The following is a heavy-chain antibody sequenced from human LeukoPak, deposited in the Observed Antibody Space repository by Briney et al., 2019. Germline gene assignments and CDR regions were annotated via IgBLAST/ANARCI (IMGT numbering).Heavy chain of an antibody. D-gene: IGHD3-22*01. CDR3: ARDGITMIVGRAFDI. CDR2: INPSGGST. CDR1: GYTFTSYY. Sequence: ASVKVSCKASGYTFTSYYMHWVRQAPGQGLEWMGIINPSGGSTSYAQKFQGRVTMTRDMSTSTAYMELSSLRSEDTAVYYCARDGITMIVGRAFDIWGQGTMVTVSS. V-gene: IGHV1-46*01. J-gene: IGHJ3*02.